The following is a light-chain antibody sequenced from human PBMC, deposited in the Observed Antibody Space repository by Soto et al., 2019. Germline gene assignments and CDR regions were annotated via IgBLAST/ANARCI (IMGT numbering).Light chain of an antibody. CDR1: QSISSW. Sequence: DIQMTQSPSTLYAYVGDRVTITCRASQSISSWLAWYQQKPGKAPKLLIYKASSLESGVPSRFSGSGSGTEFTLTISSLQPDDFATYYCQQYNSYSTFGQGTKVDIK. CDR3: QQYNSYST. V-gene: IGKV1-5*03. CDR2: KAS. J-gene: IGKJ1*01.